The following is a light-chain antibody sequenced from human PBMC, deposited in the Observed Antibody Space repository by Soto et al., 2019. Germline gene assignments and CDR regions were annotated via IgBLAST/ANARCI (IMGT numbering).Light chain of an antibody. CDR1: QSISRY. Sequence: DIQMTQSPSSLSASVGDTVTITCRASQSISRYLNWYQQKLGKAPNLLIYGATSLQSGVPSRFSGSGSATDFTLTISSLQPEDFATYFCQQSYNFLFTFGPGTKVDI. V-gene: IGKV1-39*01. CDR2: GAT. J-gene: IGKJ3*01. CDR3: QQSYNFLFT.